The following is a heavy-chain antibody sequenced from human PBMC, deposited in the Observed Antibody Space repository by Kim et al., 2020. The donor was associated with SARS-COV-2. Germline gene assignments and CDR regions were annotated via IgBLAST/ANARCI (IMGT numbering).Heavy chain of an antibody. CDR1: GFTFSNAW. V-gene: IGHV3-15*01. Sequence: GGSLRLSCAASGFTFSNAWMSWVRQAPGKGLEWVGRIKSKTDGGTTDYAAPVKGRFTISRDDSKNTLYLQMNSLKTEDTAVYYCTTGLSMRGYYYYYYYGMDVWGQGTTVTVSS. D-gene: IGHD3-22*01. CDR3: TTGLSMRGYYYYYYYGMDV. CDR2: IKSKTDGGTT. J-gene: IGHJ6*02.